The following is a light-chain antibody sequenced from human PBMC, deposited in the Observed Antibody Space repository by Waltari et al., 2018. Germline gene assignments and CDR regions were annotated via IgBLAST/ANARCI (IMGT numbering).Light chain of an antibody. CDR3: QQYYTTRLT. J-gene: IGKJ4*01. CDR2: WAS. V-gene: IGKV4-1*01. CDR1: QSLLYTSAQNNY. Sequence: DIVLTQPPDSLSVSLGERATIKCKSSQSLLYTSAQNNYLARFQHKRGQPPKLLIHWASAREPGVPDRFSGSGSGTDFTLTISSLQAEDVAVYYCQQYYTTRLTFGGGTNVEIK.